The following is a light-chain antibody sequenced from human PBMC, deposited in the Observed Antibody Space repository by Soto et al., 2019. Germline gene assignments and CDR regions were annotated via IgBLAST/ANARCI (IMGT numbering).Light chain of an antibody. Sequence: VMTQSPAPLSVSPGESATLSCRASLTVGTNLAWYQQKPGQPPRLLIYGASTRATGIPARFSGSGSGTDFTLTISTLQSEDFAVYYCQHHNNWPPGTFGQGTKVEIK. CDR2: GAS. CDR3: QHHNNWPPGT. CDR1: LTVGTN. V-gene: IGKV3-15*01. J-gene: IGKJ1*01.